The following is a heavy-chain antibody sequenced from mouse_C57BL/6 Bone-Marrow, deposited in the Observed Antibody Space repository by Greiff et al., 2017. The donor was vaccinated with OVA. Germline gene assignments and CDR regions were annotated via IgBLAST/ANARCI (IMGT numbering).Heavy chain of an antibody. CDR1: GFTFTDYY. Sequence: EVKLVESGGSLVQPGGSLSLSCAASGFTFTDYYMSWVRQPPGKALEWLGFIRNKANGYTTEYSASVKGRFTISRDNSQSILYLQMNALRAEDSATYYCARSYYYGSSSFDYWGQGTTLTVSS. CDR2: IRNKANGYTT. V-gene: IGHV7-3*01. D-gene: IGHD1-1*01. J-gene: IGHJ2*01. CDR3: ARSYYYGSSSFDY.